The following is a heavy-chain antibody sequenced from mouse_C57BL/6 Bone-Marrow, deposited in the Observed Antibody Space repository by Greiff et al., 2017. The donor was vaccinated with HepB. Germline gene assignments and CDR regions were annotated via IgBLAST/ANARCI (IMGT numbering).Heavy chain of an antibody. CDR1: GYTFTSYW. CDR2: IHPNSGST. J-gene: IGHJ4*01. CDR3: ARMGYGSRGYAMDY. V-gene: IGHV1-64*01. D-gene: IGHD1-1*01. Sequence: QVQLKQPGAELVKPGASVKLSCKASGYTFTSYWMHWVKQRPGQGLEWIGMIHPNSGSTNYNEKFKSKATLTVDKSSSTAYMQLSSLTSEDSAVYYCARMGYGSRGYAMDYWGQGTSVTVSS.